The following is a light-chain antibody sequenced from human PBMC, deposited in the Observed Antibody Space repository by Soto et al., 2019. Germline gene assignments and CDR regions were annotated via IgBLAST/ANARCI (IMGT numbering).Light chain of an antibody. J-gene: IGKJ1*01. CDR2: DAA. CDR1: QHVWSY. CDR3: MQRARWPWT. Sequence: EIVLTQSPATLSLSPGGGATLSCRASQHVWSYVAWYQQKPGQAPRLLIYDAARRATGIPARFSGSGSGTDFSLSISSLEREDFAVYFCMQRARWPWTFGQGTKMEIK. V-gene: IGKV3-11*01.